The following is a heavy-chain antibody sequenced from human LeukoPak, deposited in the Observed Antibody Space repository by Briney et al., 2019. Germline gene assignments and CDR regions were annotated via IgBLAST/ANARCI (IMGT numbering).Heavy chain of an antibody. J-gene: IGHJ3*02. D-gene: IGHD3-22*01. CDR1: GYTFTGYY. V-gene: IGHV1-2*02. Sequence: ASVKVSCKASGYTFTGYYMHWVRQAPGQGLEWMGWINPNSGGTNYAQKFQGRVTMTRDTSISTAYMELSRLRSDDTAVYYCARDHDYYDSSGPFDIWGQGTMVTVSS. CDR2: INPNSGGT. CDR3: ARDHDYYDSSGPFDI.